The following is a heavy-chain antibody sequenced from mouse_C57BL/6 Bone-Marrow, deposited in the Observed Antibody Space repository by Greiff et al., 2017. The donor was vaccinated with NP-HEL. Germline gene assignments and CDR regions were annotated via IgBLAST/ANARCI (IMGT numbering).Heavy chain of an antibody. CDR3: TTALFAY. J-gene: IGHJ3*01. V-gene: IGHV14-4*01. CDR2: IDPENGDT. CDR1: GFNIKDDY. Sequence: EVKVVESGAELVRPGASVKLSCTASGFNIKDDYMHWVKQRPEQGLEWIGWIDPENGDTEYASKFQGKATITADTSSNTAYLQLSSLTSEDTAVYYCTTALFAYWGQGTLVTVSA.